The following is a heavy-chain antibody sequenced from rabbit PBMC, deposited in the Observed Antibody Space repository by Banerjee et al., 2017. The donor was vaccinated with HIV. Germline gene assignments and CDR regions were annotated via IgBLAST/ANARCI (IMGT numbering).Heavy chain of an antibody. CDR3: ARDDTSGSAYYWGL. D-gene: IGHD1-1*01. CDR2: IYADSSGNT. J-gene: IGHJ4*01. Sequence: EESGGDLVKPEGSLTLTCTASGFSFSSSYWICWVRQAPGKGPEWIACIYADSSGNTYYANWAKGRFTISKTSSTTVTLQMTSLTAADTATYFCARDDTSGSAYYWGLWGPGTLVTVS. CDR1: GFSFSSSYW. V-gene: IGHV1S45*01.